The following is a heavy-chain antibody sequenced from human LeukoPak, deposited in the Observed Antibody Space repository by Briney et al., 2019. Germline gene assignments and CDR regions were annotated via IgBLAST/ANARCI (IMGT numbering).Heavy chain of an antibody. J-gene: IGHJ3*01. CDR3: ARGPMGALYSSSDAFDF. D-gene: IGHD6-6*01. CDR1: GGSISSYY. V-gene: IGHV4-59*01. Sequence: SETLSLTCTVSGGSISSYYWSWIRQPPGKGLEWIGYIYNSGSTNHNPSLKSRVTISVDTSKNQFSLKLTSVTAADTAVHYCARGPMGALYSSSDAFDFWGQGIMVTVSS. CDR2: IYNSGST.